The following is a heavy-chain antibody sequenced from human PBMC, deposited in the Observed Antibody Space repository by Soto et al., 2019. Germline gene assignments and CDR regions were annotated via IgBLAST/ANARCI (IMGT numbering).Heavy chain of an antibody. J-gene: IGHJ4*02. CDR3: AKGGRQSLVTSAFNY. CDR2: VSHDGRNT. V-gene: IGHV3-30*18. Sequence: VQLVESGGGVVQPGRSLRLSCAASGFTFSDYAMHWVRQAPGKRLEWVAVVSHDGRNTHYADSVQGRFTIPRASSKNTVSLEMTSLRAEDTAVYYCAKGGRQSLVTSAFNYWGQGALVTVSS. D-gene: IGHD6-19*01. CDR1: GFTFSDYA.